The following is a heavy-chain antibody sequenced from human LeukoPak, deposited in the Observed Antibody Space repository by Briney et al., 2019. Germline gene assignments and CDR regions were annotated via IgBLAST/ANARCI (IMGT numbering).Heavy chain of an antibody. CDR3: AKDSEDYYYSSGGNFDY. D-gene: IGHD3-10*01. J-gene: IGHJ4*02. CDR2: LSSSGSAF. Sequence: GGSLRLSCEDSGFTFRSYEMNWVRQAPGKGLEWIAYLSSSGSAFSYADSVKGRFTIARDNAKNSVYLEMNSLRADDTAVYYCAKDSEDYYYSSGGNFDYWGQGTLVTVSS. CDR1: GFTFRSYE. V-gene: IGHV3-48*03.